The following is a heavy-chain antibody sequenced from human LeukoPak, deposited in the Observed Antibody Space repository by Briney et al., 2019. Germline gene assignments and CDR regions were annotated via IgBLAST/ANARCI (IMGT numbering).Heavy chain of an antibody. CDR1: GSRFTSYW. D-gene: IGHD5-18*01. Sequence: GASLQISCKGSGSRFTSYWIGWVRQLPGKGLGGMGIIYPGASDTRYSPSFQGQVTISADKSISTAYLQWSSLKASDTAMYYCARLNVGYQRGMDVWGQGTTVTVSS. J-gene: IGHJ6*02. CDR3: ARLNVGYQRGMDV. V-gene: IGHV5-51*01. CDR2: IYPGASDT.